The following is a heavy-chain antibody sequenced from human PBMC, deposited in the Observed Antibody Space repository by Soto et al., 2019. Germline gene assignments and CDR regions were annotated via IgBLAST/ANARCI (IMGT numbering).Heavy chain of an antibody. CDR2: IHNSGNT. CDR1: SGSIRTSY. CDR3: ARLQYTVVTPIDM. J-gene: IGHJ3*02. Sequence: QVQLQESGPGLVKPSETLSLTCTVPSGSIRTSYWTWIRQFPGKRLEWIAHIHNSGNTNSNPSLKSRVTISMDTSKNTISLRLTSVTAADTAMYYCARLQYTVVTPIDMWGQGTMVTVSS. D-gene: IGHD2-21*02. V-gene: IGHV4-59*01.